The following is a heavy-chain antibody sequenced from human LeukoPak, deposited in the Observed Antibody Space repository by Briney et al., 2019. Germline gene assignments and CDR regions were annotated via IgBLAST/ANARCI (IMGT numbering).Heavy chain of an antibody. J-gene: IGHJ4*02. CDR3: AKQPGYNDY. CDR1: GFTFSSYA. Sequence: PGGSLRLSCAASGFTFSSYAMSWVRQAPGKGLGWVSAFGGSGGSTYYADSVKGRFTISRDNSKNTLYLQMNSLRAEDTAVYYCAKQPGYNDYWGQGTLVTVSS. V-gene: IGHV3-23*01. CDR2: FGGSGGST. D-gene: IGHD1-14*01.